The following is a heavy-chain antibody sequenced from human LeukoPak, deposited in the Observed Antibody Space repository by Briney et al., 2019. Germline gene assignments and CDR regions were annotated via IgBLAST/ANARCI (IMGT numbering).Heavy chain of an antibody. CDR3: AKGSGAPRRRIAVAGPSAY. V-gene: IGHV3-23*01. CDR2: INGSGGST. J-gene: IGHJ4*02. CDR1: GFTFSSYA. Sequence: TGGSLRLSCAASGFTFSSYAMSWVRQAPGKGLEWVAAINGSGGSTYYADSVKGRFTISRDNSKNTLYLQMNSLRAGDTAVYYCAKGSGAPRRRIAVAGPSAYWGQGTLVTVS. D-gene: IGHD6-19*01.